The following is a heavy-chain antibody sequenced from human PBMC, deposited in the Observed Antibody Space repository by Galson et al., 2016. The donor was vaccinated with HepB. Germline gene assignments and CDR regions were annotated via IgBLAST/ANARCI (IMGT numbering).Heavy chain of an antibody. Sequence: SLRLSCAASGFTFNSFAMHWVRQAPGKGLEWMTLISYDGSNQYYADSVKGRFTISRDHSKNTLYLQMNTLKPEDTAVYYCARSSWFRESFHPLDFWRQGTLVTVSA. V-gene: IGHV3-30*03. CDR3: ARSSWFRESFHPLDF. D-gene: IGHD3-10*01. J-gene: IGHJ4*02. CDR1: GFTFNSFA. CDR2: ISYDGSNQ.